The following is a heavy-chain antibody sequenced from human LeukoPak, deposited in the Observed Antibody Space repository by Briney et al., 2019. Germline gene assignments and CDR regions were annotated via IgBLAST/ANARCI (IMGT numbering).Heavy chain of an antibody. J-gene: IGHJ6*02. D-gene: IGHD1-26*01. CDR2: INHSGST. Sequence: PSETLSLTCAVYGGSFSGYYWSWIRQPPGKGLEWIGEINHSGSTNYNLSLKSRVTISVDTSKNQFSLKLSSVTAADTAVYYCARVIVGSSRYYYYYYGMDVWGQGTTVTVSS. CDR3: ARVIVGSSRYYYYYYGMDV. CDR1: GGSFSGYY. V-gene: IGHV4-34*01.